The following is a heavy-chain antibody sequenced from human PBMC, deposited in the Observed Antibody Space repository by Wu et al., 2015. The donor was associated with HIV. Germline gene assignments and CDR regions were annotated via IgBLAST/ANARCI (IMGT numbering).Heavy chain of an antibody. V-gene: IGHV1-18*01. D-gene: IGHD5-24*01. CDR3: ARGKDGYGYYFDD. J-gene: IGHJ4*02. CDR2: ITPYNGNT. CDR1: GYTFTSYA. Sequence: QVRLLQSGGEMKMPGASLKVSCKTSGYTFTSYAINWLRQAPGQGLEWMGWITPYNGNTIYAQNFEGRVTMTSDTSTTTAYMELRSLRSDDTAVYYCARGKDGYGYYFDDWGQGTLVTVSS.